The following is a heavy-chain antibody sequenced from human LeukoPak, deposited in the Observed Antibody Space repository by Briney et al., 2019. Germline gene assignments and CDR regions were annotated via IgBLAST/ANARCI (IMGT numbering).Heavy chain of an antibody. CDR1: GGTFSSYA. J-gene: IGHJ4*02. D-gene: IGHD6-19*01. Sequence: SVKVSCKASGGTFSSYAISWVRQAPGQGLEWMGGIIPIFGTANYAQKFQGRVTITADESTSTAYMELSSLRSEDMAVYYCARGEGSRSLSGWYAAYFDYWGQGTLVTVSS. V-gene: IGHV1-69*01. CDR2: IIPIFGTA. CDR3: ARGEGSRSLSGWYAAYFDY.